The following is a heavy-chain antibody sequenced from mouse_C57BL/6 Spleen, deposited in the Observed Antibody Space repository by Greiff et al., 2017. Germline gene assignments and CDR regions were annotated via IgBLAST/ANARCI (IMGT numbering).Heavy chain of an antibody. D-gene: IGHD2-14*01. Sequence: QVQLKQSGAELVRPGASVTLSCKASGYTFTDYEMNWVKQTPVPGLEWIGVIDPESGGTAYNQKFKGKATLTADKSSSTAYMELRSLTSEDAAVYYCTRGYPDYWGQGTTLTVSS. CDR2: IDPESGGT. J-gene: IGHJ2*01. CDR1: GYTFTDYE. CDR3: TRGYPDY. V-gene: IGHV1-15*01.